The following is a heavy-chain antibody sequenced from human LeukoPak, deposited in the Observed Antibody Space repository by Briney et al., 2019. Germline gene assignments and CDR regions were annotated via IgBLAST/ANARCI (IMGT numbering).Heavy chain of an antibody. CDR1: GGSFSGYY. J-gene: IGHJ1*01. V-gene: IGHV4-34*01. Sequence: PSETLSLTCAVYGGSFSGYYWSWIRQPPGKGLEWIGEINHSGSTNYNPSLKSRVTISVDTSKNQFSLKLSSVTAADTAVYYCARGRGYSSGWYGYFQHWGQGTLVTVSS. CDR2: INHSGST. CDR3: ARGRGYSSGWYGYFQH. D-gene: IGHD6-19*01.